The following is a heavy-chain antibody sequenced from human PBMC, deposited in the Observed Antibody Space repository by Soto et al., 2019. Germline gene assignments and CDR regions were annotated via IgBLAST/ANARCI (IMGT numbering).Heavy chain of an antibody. CDR1: GYTFTSYD. CDR2: MNPNSGNT. V-gene: IGHV1-8*01. Sequence: QVQLVQSGAEVKKPGASVKVSCKASGYTFTSYDINWVRLATGQGLEWMGWMNPNSGNTGYAQKFQGRVTMTRNTSISTAYMELSSLRSEDTAVYYCARVQLRGYYYGMDVWGQGTTVTVSS. J-gene: IGHJ6*02. D-gene: IGHD2-2*01. CDR3: ARVQLRGYYYGMDV.